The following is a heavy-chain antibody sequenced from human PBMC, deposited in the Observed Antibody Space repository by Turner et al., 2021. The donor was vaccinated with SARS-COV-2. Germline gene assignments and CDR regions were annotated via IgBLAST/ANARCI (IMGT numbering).Heavy chain of an antibody. CDR3: ATRYAYCGGDCSIHY. V-gene: IGHV1-24*01. D-gene: IGHD2-21*02. J-gene: IGHJ4*02. CDR1: GYSLTELS. Sequence: QVQLVQSGAEVKKPGASVKVSCKVSGYSLTELSMHWVRQAPGKGLEWMGGFDPEDVETIYPQKFQGRVTMTEDTSTDTAYMERSSLRSEDTAVYYCATRYAYCGGDCSIHYWGQGTLVTVSS. CDR2: FDPEDVET.